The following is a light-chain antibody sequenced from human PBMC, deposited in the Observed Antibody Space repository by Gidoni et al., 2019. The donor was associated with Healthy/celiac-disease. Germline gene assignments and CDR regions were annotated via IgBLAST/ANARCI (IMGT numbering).Light chain of an antibody. J-gene: IGKJ5*01. V-gene: IGKV3-15*01. CDR3: QQYNNWPIT. Sequence: EIVMTQSPATLSVSPGERATLSCRASPSVSSNLAWYQQTPGQDPRLLIYGASTRATGIPSRFSGSGSGTEFTLTISSLQSEDFAVYYCQQYNNWPITFGQGTRLEIK. CDR2: GAS. CDR1: PSVSSN.